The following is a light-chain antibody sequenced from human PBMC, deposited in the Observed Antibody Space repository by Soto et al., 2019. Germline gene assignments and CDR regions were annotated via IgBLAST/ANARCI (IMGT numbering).Light chain of an antibody. CDR2: GAS. CDR3: QQYNNWPIT. V-gene: IGKV3-15*01. CDR1: QSVSSN. Sequence: IVLTQSPATLSVSPGERATLSCRASQSVSSNLACYQQKPGQAPRLLIYGASTRATGIPARFSGSGSGTEFTLTISSLQSEDFAVYYCQQYNNWPITFGPGTRLEI. J-gene: IGKJ5*01.